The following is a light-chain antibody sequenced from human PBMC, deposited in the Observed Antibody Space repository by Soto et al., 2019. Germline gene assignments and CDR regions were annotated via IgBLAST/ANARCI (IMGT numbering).Light chain of an antibody. CDR2: GAS. CDR1: QSVSSGY. J-gene: IGKJ1*01. CDR3: QQYIRSPSWT. V-gene: IGKV3-20*01. Sequence: EIVLTQSPGTLSLSPGERATLSCRASQSVSSGYLAWYQQKPGQAPRLLIYGASSRATGIPDRFSGSGSGTDFTLTISRLEPEDSAVYYCQQYIRSPSWTFGQGTKVEIK.